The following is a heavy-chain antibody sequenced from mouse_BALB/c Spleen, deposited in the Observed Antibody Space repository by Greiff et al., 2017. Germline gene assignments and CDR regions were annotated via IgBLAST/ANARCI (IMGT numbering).Heavy chain of an antibody. J-gene: IGHJ4*01. D-gene: IGHD2-1*01. CDR3: ARAYGNYDAMDY. V-gene: IGHV1-80*01. Sequence: QVQLKQSGAELVRPGSSVKISCKASGYAFSSYWMNWVKQRPGQGLEWIGQIYPGDGDTNYNGKFKGKATLTADKSSSTAYMQLSSLTSEDSAVYFCARAYGNYDAMDYWGQGTSVTVSS. CDR1: GYAFSSYW. CDR2: IYPGDGDT.